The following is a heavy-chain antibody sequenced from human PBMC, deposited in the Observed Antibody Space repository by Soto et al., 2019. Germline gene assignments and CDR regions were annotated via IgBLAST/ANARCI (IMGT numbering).Heavy chain of an antibody. V-gene: IGHV1-3*01. J-gene: IGHJ4*01. CDR1: GYTFSTYA. D-gene: IGHD3-22*01. CDR3: AREYDSSGSYRGDFDY. CDR2: INPGHGNT. Sequence: GASVKVSCKASGYTFSTYAIHWVRQAPGQRLEWMGWINPGHGNTKYSEKFQGRVTITRDTSASTAYMEMSNLRSEDTAVYYCAREYDSSGSYRGDFDYWGHGTLVTVSS.